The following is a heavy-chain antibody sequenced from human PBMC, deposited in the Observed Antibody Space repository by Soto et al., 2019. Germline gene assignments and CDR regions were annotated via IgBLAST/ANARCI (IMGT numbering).Heavy chain of an antibody. V-gene: IGHV1-2*02. J-gene: IGHJ4*02. CDR1: GYTFTGYY. CDR2: INPNSGGT. CDR3: ARGGSSSWSPFDY. Sequence: ASVKVSCKASGYTFTGYYMHWVRQAPGQGLEWMGWINPNSGGTNYAQKFQGRVTMTRDTSTSTVYMELSSLRSEDTAVYYCARGGSSSWSPFDYWGQGTLVTVSS. D-gene: IGHD6-13*01.